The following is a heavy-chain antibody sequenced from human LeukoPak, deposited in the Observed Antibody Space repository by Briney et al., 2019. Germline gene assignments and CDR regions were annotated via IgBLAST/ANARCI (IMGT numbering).Heavy chain of an antibody. CDR3: ARLSILTGYHIDY. Sequence: PSETLSLTCTVSGGSISNYHWSWIRQPPGKGLECIGYIYSSGSTNYNPSLKSRVTISIDRSRNQFSLKLSSVTAADTAVYYCARLSILTGYHIDYWGQGTLVTVSS. CDR1: GGSISNYH. CDR2: IYSSGST. D-gene: IGHD3-9*01. J-gene: IGHJ4*02. V-gene: IGHV4-59*12.